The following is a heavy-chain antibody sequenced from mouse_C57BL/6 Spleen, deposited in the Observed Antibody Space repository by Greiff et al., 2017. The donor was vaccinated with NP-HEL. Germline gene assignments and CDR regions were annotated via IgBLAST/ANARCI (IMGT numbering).Heavy chain of an antibody. V-gene: IGHV3-6*01. CDR3: ARVTTVVGDAMDY. D-gene: IGHD1-1*01. CDR1: GYSITSGYY. J-gene: IGHJ4*01. CDR2: ISYDGSN. Sequence: ESGPGLVKPSQSLSLTCSVTGYSITSGYYWNWIRQFPGNKLEWMGYISYDGSNNYNPSLKNRISITRDTSKNQFFLKLNSVTTEDTATYYCARVTTVVGDAMDYWGQGTSVTVSS.